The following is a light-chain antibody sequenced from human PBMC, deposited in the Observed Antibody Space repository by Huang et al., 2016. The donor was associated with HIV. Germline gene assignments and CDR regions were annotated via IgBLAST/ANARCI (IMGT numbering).Light chain of an antibody. CDR1: QSVSSY. CDR3: QQRSNWPPRGT. V-gene: IGKV3-11*01. CDR2: DAS. Sequence: EIVLTQSPATLSLSPGERATLSCRARQSVSSYLAWYQQKPGQAPRLLIYDASKRATGIPARFSGSGSGTDFTLTISSLEPEDFAVYYCQQRSNWPPRGTFGPGTKVDIK. J-gene: IGKJ3*01.